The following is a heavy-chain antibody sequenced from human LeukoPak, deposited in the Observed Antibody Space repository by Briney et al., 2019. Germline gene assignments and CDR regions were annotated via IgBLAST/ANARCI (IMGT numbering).Heavy chain of an antibody. CDR3: VRERGNDSGYFDY. D-gene: IGHD1-1*01. CDR2: IYSGDST. V-gene: IGHV3-53*01. Sequence: PGGSLRLSCAASGFTFSSNYMSWVRQAPGKGLEWVSIIYSGDSTYYADSVKGRFTISRDNSKNTLYLQMNSLRAEDTAVYYCVRERGNDSGYFDYWGQGTLVTVSS. CDR1: GFTFSSNY. J-gene: IGHJ4*02.